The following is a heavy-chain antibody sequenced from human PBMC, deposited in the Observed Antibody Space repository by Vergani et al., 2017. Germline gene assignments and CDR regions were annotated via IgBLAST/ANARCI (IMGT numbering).Heavy chain of an antibody. J-gene: IGHJ5*02. CDR3: ARDLGYYGSGRSGSWFDP. D-gene: IGHD3-10*01. CDR2: IIPILGIA. V-gene: IGHV1-69*08. Sequence: QVQLVQSGAEVKKPGSSVKVSCKPSGGTFSRYTIIWVRQAPGQGLEWMGRIIPILGIANYAQKFPGRVTITADKSTSTAYMELSSLRSEDTAVYYCARDLGYYGSGRSGSWFDPWGQGTLVTVSS. CDR1: GGTFSRYT.